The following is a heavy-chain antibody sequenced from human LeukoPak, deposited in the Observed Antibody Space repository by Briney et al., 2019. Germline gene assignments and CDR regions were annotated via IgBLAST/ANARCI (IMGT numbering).Heavy chain of an antibody. J-gene: IGHJ4*02. D-gene: IGHD2-15*01. V-gene: IGHV1-2*02. Sequence: ASVKVSCKASGYTFTDYYLHWVRQAPGQGLEWMGWINPNSGDTDYAQKFQGRVTMTRDTSISTAYMELSRLRSDDTAVYYCAIQGYCSGGSCYDLGIDYWGQGTLVTVSS. CDR2: INPNSGDT. CDR1: GYTFTDYY. CDR3: AIQGYCSGGSCYDLGIDY.